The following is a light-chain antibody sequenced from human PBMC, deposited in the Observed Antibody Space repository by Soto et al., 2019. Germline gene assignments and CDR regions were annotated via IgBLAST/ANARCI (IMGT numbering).Light chain of an antibody. V-gene: IGLV2-23*01. CDR3: CSSAPGRTFV. CDR1: NSAVGTFRL. J-gene: IGLJ1*01. CDR2: EGS. Sequence: QSALTQPAAVSGSPGQSITISCTGSNSAVGTFRLVSWYQHHPGKVPKLIIYEGSKRPSGVSDRFSGSEPGNTASLTISGLQAEDEADYYCCSSAPGRTFVFGTGTKVTVL.